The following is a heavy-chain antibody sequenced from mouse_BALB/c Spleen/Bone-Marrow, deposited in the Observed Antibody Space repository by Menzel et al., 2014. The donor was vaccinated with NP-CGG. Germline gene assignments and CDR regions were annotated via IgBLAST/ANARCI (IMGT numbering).Heavy chain of an antibody. Sequence: EVKLMESGGGLVQPGGSRKLSCAASGITFSSFGMHWVCQAPEKGLEWVAYISSGSSTIYYADTAKGRFTISRDNPKNTLFLQMTSLRSEDTAMYYCARDYGYAMDYWGQGTSVTVSS. J-gene: IGHJ4*01. CDR2: ISSGSSTI. V-gene: IGHV5-17*02. CDR3: ARDYGYAMDY. CDR1: GITFSSFG. D-gene: IGHD1-1*01.